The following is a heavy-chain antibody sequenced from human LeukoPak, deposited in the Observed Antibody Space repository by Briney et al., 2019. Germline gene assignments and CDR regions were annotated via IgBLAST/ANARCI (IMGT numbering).Heavy chain of an antibody. Sequence: SETLSLTCTVSGGSISSYYWSWIRQPPGKGLEWIGYIYYSGSTNYNPSLKSRVTMSVDTSKNQFSLKLSSVTAADTAVYYCARHTAMVGDDDFDIWGQGTMVTVSS. V-gene: IGHV4-59*08. CDR3: ARHTAMVGDDDFDI. CDR2: IYYSGST. J-gene: IGHJ3*02. D-gene: IGHD5-18*01. CDR1: GGSISSYY.